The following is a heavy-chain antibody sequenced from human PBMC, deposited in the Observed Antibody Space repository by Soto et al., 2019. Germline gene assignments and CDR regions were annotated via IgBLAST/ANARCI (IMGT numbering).Heavy chain of an antibody. CDR1: GYTFTGYY. V-gene: IGHV1-2*04. CDR3: ARDVSPTVVTPSIGYYYYYGMDV. Sequence: ASVKVSCKASGYTFTGYYMHWVRQAPGQGLEWMGWINPNSGGTNYAQKFQGWVTMTRDTSISTAYMELSRLRSDDTAVYYCARDVSPTVVTPSIGYYYYYGMDVWGQGTTVTVS. D-gene: IGHD4-17*01. CDR2: INPNSGGT. J-gene: IGHJ6*02.